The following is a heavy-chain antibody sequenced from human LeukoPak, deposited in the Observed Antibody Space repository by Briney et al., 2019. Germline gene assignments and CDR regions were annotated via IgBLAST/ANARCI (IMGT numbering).Heavy chain of an antibody. CDR1: GFTFDDYA. V-gene: IGHV3-9*01. Sequence: GRSLRLSCAASGFTFDDYAMHWVRQAPGEGLEWVSGISWNSGSIGYADSVKGRFTISRDNAKNSLYLQMNSLRAEDTALYYCAKDIAYQLHSYGMDVWGQGTTVTVSS. CDR2: ISWNSGSI. D-gene: IGHD2-2*01. CDR3: AKDIAYQLHSYGMDV. J-gene: IGHJ6*02.